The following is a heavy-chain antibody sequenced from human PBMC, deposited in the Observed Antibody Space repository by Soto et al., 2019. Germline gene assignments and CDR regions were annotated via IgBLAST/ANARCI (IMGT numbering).Heavy chain of an antibody. CDR3: AKDLKVSGGFHGSLNYYYGMDV. CDR2: ISYDGNVK. CDR1: GFNFNNHG. V-gene: IGHV3-30*18. J-gene: IGHJ6*02. D-gene: IGHD3-10*01. Sequence: PGGSLRLSCAASGFNFNNHGMQWVRQAPGKGLEWVAVISYDGNVKYYTDSVKGRFTISRDNSQSTLFLQMDSLRPEDAAVYYCAKDLKVSGGFHGSLNYYYGMDVWGQGTTVTVS.